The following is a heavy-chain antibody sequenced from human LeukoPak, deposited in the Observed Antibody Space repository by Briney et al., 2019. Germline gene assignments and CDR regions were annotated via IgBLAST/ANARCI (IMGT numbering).Heavy chain of an antibody. D-gene: IGHD5-18*01. CDR3: ARESPGGYSFNYYYYYYMDV. Sequence: SETLSLTCAVSGGSISSSNWWSWVRQPPGKGLEWIGEIYHSGSTNYNPSLKSRVTIPVDTSKNQFSLKLSSVTAADTAVYYCARESPGGYSFNYYYYYYMDVWGKGTTVTISS. CDR2: IYHSGST. J-gene: IGHJ6*03. V-gene: IGHV4-4*02. CDR1: GGSISSSNW.